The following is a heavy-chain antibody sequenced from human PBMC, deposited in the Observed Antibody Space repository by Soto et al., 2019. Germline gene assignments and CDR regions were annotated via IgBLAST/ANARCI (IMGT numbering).Heavy chain of an antibody. D-gene: IGHD6-19*01. Sequence: PSETLSLTCTVSGGSISGYYWSWIRQPPGKGLEWIGYICHSGSTYYNPSLKSRVTISVDRSKNQFSLKLSSVTAADTAVYYCARAGGLGAVAVDYWGQGTLVTVSS. J-gene: IGHJ4*02. CDR2: ICHSGST. V-gene: IGHV4-30-2*01. CDR1: GGSISGYY. CDR3: ARAGGLGAVAVDY.